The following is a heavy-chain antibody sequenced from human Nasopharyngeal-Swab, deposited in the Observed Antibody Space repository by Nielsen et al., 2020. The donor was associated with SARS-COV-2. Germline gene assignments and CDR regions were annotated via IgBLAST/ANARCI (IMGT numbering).Heavy chain of an antibody. CDR3: ARMEGYGSGTYSDY. CDR2: ISYDGSNK. V-gene: IGHV3-30-3*01. D-gene: IGHD3-10*01. Sequence: GESLKISCAASGFTFSSYAMHWVRQAPGKGLEWVAVISYDGSNKYYADSVKGRFTISRDNSKNTLYLQMNSLRAEDTAVYYCARMEGYGSGTYSDYWGQGTLVTVSS. J-gene: IGHJ4*02. CDR1: GFTFSSYA.